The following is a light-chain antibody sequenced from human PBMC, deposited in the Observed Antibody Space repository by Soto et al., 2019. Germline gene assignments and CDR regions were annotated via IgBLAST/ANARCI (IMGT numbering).Light chain of an antibody. V-gene: IGKV4-1*01. CDR3: QQYFTTPIT. CDR2: WAS. Sequence: DIVMTQSPDSLAVSLGERATINCKSSQSVLYSSNNKNYLAWYQQKPGQPPKLLIYWASTRESGVPDRFSGSGSGTDFTLTISTLQAEDVAIYHCQQYFTTPITFGQGTRLE. J-gene: IGKJ5*01. CDR1: QSVLYSSNNKNY.